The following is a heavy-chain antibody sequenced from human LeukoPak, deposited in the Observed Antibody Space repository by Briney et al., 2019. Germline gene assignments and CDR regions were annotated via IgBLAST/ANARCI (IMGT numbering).Heavy chain of an antibody. CDR2: ISGSGGST. Sequence: GGSLRLSCAASGFTFSDYYMSWIRQAPGKGLEWVSAISGSGGSTYYADSVKGRFTISRDNSKNTLYLQMNSLRAEDTAVYYCANFEGPFTYYYDSSGYPNYAWGQGTLVTVSS. CDR3: ANFEGPFTYYYDSSGYPNYA. V-gene: IGHV3-23*01. D-gene: IGHD3-22*01. J-gene: IGHJ5*02. CDR1: GFTFSDYY.